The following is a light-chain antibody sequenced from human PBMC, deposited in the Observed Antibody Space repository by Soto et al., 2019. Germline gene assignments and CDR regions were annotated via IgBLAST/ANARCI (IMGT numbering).Light chain of an antibody. V-gene: IGLV2-23*01. Sequence: QSALTQPAFLSGSPGQSITISCTGTSSDVGSYNLVSWYQHHRGKAPKVIIYEDSKRPSGASNRFSGSKSGNTASLTISGLQAEDEADYYCCSYAGTTSWVFGGGTKLTVL. CDR3: CSYAGTTSWV. CDR2: EDS. CDR1: SSDVGSYNL. J-gene: IGLJ2*01.